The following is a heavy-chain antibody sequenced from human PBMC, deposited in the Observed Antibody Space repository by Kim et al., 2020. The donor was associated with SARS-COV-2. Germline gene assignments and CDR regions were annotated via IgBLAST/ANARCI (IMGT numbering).Heavy chain of an antibody. CDR3: ARHLRKYSSSWYFFDY. Sequence: GESLKISCKGSGYSFTTYWIGWVRQMPGKGLEWMGIIYPDDSDTRYSPSFEGQVTISADKSTNTAYLQWSSLKASDTAIYYCARHLRKYSSSWYFFDYWGQGTLVTVSS. D-gene: IGHD6-13*01. V-gene: IGHV5-51*01. CDR2: IYPDDSDT. CDR1: GYSFTTYW. J-gene: IGHJ4*02.